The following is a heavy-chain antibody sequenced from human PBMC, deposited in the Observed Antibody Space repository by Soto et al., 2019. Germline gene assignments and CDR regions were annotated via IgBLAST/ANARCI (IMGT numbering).Heavy chain of an antibody. CDR3: AGVPVPAATYYYYYMDV. CDR2: IYYSGST. CDR1: GGSISSYY. D-gene: IGHD2-2*01. J-gene: IGHJ6*03. V-gene: IGHV4-59*08. Sequence: SETLSLTCTVSGGSISSYYWSWIRQPPGKGLEWIGYIYYSGSTNYNPSLKSRVTISVDTSKNQFSLKLSSVTAADTAVYYCAGVPVPAATYYYYYMDVWGKGTKVTVSS.